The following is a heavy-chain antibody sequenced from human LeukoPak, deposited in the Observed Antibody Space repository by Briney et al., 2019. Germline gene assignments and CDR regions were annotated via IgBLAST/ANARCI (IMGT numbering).Heavy chain of an antibody. CDR3: ARAAAGGYSYGYSGSSYYYGMDV. CDR2: IIPIFGIA. CDR1: GGTFSSYA. Sequence: SVKVSCKASGGTFSSYAISWVRQAPGQGLEWMGRIIPIFGIANYAPNFQGKLPITADKSTSTAYIELSSLRSEDTAVYYCARAAAGGYSYGYSGSSYYYGMDVWGQGTTVTVSS. V-gene: IGHV1-69*04. J-gene: IGHJ6*02. D-gene: IGHD5-18*01.